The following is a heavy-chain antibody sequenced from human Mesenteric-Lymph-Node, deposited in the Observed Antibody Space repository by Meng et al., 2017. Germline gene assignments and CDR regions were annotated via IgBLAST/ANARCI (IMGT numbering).Heavy chain of an antibody. Sequence: GESLKISCAASGFTFGHSAMSWVRQAPGKGLEWVSAISEYSDGIYYADSVKGRFTISRDNSRNTLDLQMNSLRVEDTAVYYCANDLRVSRGYNSGWYLSEHFHYWGQGTLVTVSS. D-gene: IGHD6-19*01. CDR1: GFTFGHSA. V-gene: IGHV3-23*01. J-gene: IGHJ1*01. CDR2: ISEYSDGI. CDR3: ANDLRVSRGYNSGWYLSEHFHY.